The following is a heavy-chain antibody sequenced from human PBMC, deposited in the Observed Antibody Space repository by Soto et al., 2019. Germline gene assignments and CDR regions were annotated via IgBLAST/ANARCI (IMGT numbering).Heavy chain of an antibody. CDR1: GFTFSSYA. Sequence: PGGTLRLSCSASGFTFSSYAMHWVRQAPGKGLEWVAVISYDGSNKYYADSVKGRFTISRDNSKNTLYLQMNSLRAEDTAVYYCASDLGYWGQGTLVTVSS. V-gene: IGHV3-30-3*01. CDR2: ISYDGSNK. J-gene: IGHJ4*02. CDR3: ASDLGY.